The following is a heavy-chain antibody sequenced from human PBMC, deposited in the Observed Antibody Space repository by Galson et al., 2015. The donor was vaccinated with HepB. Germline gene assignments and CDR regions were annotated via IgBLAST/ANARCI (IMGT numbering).Heavy chain of an antibody. J-gene: IGHJ4*02. Sequence: ETLSLTCTVSGGSISSYYWSWIRQPAGKGLEWIGRIYTSGSTNYNPSLKSRVTMSVDTSKNQFSLKLSSVTAADTAVYYCARGSYYGSGSPLDYWGQGTLVTVSS. CDR2: IYTSGST. CDR1: GGSISSYY. V-gene: IGHV4-4*07. D-gene: IGHD3-10*01. CDR3: ARGSYYGSGSPLDY.